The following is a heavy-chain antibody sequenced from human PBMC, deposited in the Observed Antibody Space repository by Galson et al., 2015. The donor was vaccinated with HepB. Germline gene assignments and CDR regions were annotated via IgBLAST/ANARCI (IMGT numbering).Heavy chain of an antibody. Sequence: SLSLSCAASGFTFSHYGMHWVRQAPGKGLEWVAVIWYDGDNKYYVDSVKGRFTISRDNSKNTLILQMDSLRAEDTAVYYCARGARYSSSWYYFDYWGQGTLVTVSS. CDR2: IWYDGDNK. D-gene: IGHD6-13*01. CDR1: GFTFSHYG. CDR3: ARGARYSSSWYYFDY. J-gene: IGHJ4*02. V-gene: IGHV3-33*01.